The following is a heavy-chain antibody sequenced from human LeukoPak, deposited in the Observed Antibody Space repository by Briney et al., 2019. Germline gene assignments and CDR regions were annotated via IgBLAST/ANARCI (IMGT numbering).Heavy chain of an antibody. CDR2: ISYDGSNK. Sequence: GGSLRLSCAASGFTFSSYGMHWVRQAPGKGLEWVAVISYDGSNKYYEDSVKGRFTISRDNSKNTLYLQMNSLRAEDTAVYYCAKRRDSSGWWTFDYWGQGTLVTVSS. D-gene: IGHD6-19*01. CDR3: AKRRDSSGWWTFDY. J-gene: IGHJ4*02. V-gene: IGHV3-30*18. CDR1: GFTFSSYG.